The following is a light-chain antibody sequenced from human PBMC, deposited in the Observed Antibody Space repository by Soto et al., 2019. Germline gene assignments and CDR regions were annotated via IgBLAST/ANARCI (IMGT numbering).Light chain of an antibody. J-gene: IGKJ1*01. V-gene: IGKV1-8*01. CDR1: QGISSY. CDR2: AAS. Sequence: MRMTQSPSSLSASTGDRVTVTCRASQGISSYLAWYQQKPGKAPKLLIYAASTLESGVPSRFSGSGSGTEFTLTISSLQPDDFATYYCQQHNSYPLTFGQGTKVDIK. CDR3: QQHNSYPLT.